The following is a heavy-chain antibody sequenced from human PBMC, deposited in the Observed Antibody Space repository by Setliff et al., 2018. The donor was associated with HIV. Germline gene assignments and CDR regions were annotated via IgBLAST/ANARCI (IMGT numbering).Heavy chain of an antibody. J-gene: IGHJ1*01. CDR1: GGSFSGYY. CDR3: ARKQWGTSGYYEFFQQ. V-gene: IGHV4-34*01. Sequence: SETLSLTCAVYGGSFSGYYWSWIRQTPGKGPEWIGEINQSGNTNYNPSLKSRVTISLDTSNNQFSLKLTSVTAADTAVYFCARKQWGTSGYYEFFQQWGQGTLVTVSS. D-gene: IGHD3-22*01. CDR2: INQSGNT.